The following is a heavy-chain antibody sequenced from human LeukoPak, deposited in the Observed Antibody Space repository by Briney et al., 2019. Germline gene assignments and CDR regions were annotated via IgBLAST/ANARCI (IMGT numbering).Heavy chain of an antibody. J-gene: IGHJ5*02. Sequence: GGSLRLSCAASGFTFSSYGMHWVRQAPGKGLEWVAFIRYDGSNKYYADSVKSRFTISRDNSKYTLYLQMNSLRAEDTSIYFCAKDTTPPKAGFDPWGQGTLVTVSS. CDR3: AKDTTPPKAGFDP. CDR2: IRYDGSNK. CDR1: GFTFSSYG. V-gene: IGHV3-30*02. D-gene: IGHD1-14*01.